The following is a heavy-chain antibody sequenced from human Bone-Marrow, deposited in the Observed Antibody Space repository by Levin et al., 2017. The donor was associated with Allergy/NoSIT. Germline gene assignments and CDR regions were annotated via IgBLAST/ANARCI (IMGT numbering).Heavy chain of an antibody. CDR1: GFTFSSYA. Sequence: GGSLRLSCAASGFTFSSYAMIWVRQAPGKGLEWVSFISTSGSYIYYANSLEGRFTISRDNAKNSLFLQMDSLRVEDTAVYYCARLTKYCSSTSCYAAGSNYYYYMDVWGTGTTVTVSS. J-gene: IGHJ6*03. CDR3: ARLTKYCSSTSCYAAGSNYYYYMDV. CDR2: ISTSGSYI. V-gene: IGHV3-21*01. D-gene: IGHD2-2*01.